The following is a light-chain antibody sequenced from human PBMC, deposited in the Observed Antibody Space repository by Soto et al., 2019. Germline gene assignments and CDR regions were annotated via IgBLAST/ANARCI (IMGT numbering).Light chain of an antibody. CDR3: QQFNNYPPLT. CDR2: DAS. Sequence: AIQLTQSPSSLSASVGDRVTITCRASQGISSALAWYQQKPGKAPKLLIYDASSLESGVPSRFSGRGSGTDFTLTISSLQPEDFAPYYCQQFNNYPPLTFGGGTKVEIK. V-gene: IGKV1D-13*01. J-gene: IGKJ4*01. CDR1: QGISSA.